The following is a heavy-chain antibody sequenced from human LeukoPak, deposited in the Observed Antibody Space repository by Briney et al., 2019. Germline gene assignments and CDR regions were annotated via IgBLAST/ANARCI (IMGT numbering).Heavy chain of an antibody. D-gene: IGHD5-12*01. Sequence: SETLSLTCTVSGGSISSYYWSWIRQPPGKGLEWIGYIYYSGSTNYNPSLKSRVTISVDTSKNQFSLKLSSVTAADTAVYYCARERGYDYTYDYWGQGTLVTVSS. V-gene: IGHV4-59*01. CDR3: ARERGYDYTYDY. J-gene: IGHJ4*02. CDR2: IYYSGST. CDR1: GGSISSYY.